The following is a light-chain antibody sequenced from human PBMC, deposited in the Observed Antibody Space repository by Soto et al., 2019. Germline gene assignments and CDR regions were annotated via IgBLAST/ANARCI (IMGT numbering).Light chain of an antibody. J-gene: IGLJ1*01. CDR1: RSDVGGYNS. CDR3: QSYDSTLSARYV. V-gene: IGLV2-14*01. CDR2: GNT. Sequence: QSALTQPASVSGSPGQSITISCTGTRSDVGGYNSVCWHQQHPGKAPKLLIVGNTIRPSGVPDRFSASTSGTSASLAITGLQAEDEGDYYCQSYDSTLSARYVFGTGTKLTVL.